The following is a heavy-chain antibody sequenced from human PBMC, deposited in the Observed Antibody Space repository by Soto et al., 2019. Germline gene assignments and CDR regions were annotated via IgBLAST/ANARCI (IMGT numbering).Heavy chain of an antibody. D-gene: IGHD2-21*02. J-gene: IGHJ2*01. V-gene: IGHV3-23*01. CDR3: AVTPNCGRDCSAASYWYFDI. Sequence: EVQLLESGGGLVQPGGSVRLSCAASGLTFGNYAMSWVRQAPGKGLEWVSAISGDSGRTYYADSVKGRFTISRDNSKNTLYLQMNTLRAEDTAVYYCAVTPNCGRDCSAASYWYFDIWGSGTLVTGSS. CDR2: ISGDSGRT. CDR1: GLTFGNYA.